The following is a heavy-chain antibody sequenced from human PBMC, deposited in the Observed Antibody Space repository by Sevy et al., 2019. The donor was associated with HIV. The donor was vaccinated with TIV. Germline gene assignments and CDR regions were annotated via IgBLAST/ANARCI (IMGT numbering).Heavy chain of an antibody. CDR3: ARARTYYYDSSGYYPLDY. CDR2: ISSSSSYT. CDR1: GFTFSDYY. D-gene: IGHD3-22*01. Sequence: GGSLRLSCAASGFTFSDYYMSWIRQAPGKGLEWVSYISSSSSYTNYADSVKGRFTISRDNAKNSRYLQMNSLRAEDTAGYYCARARTYYYDSSGYYPLDYWGQGTLVTVSS. V-gene: IGHV3-11*06. J-gene: IGHJ4*02.